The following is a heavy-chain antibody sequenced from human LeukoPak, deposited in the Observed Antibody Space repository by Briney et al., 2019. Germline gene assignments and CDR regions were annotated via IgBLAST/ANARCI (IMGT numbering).Heavy chain of an antibody. CDR3: AKGVRCSGGSCSVIGYYYGMDV. CDR2: ISGSGTST. J-gene: IGHJ6*02. CDR1: GFTFSSNA. Sequence: GGSLRLSCAASGFTFSSNAMTWVRQAPGKGLEWVSAISGSGTSTYYADSVKARFTISRDNSKNTLYLQMNSLRAEDTAVYYCAKGVRCSGGSCSVIGYYYGMDVWGQGTTVTVSS. V-gene: IGHV3-23*01. D-gene: IGHD2-15*01.